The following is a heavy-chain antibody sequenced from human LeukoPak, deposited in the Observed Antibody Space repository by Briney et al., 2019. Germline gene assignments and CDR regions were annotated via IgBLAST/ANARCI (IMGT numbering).Heavy chain of an antibody. Sequence: PGGSLRLSCAASGFTFSSYAMSWVRQAPGKGLEWVGRIKSKSDGGTTDYPAPVKGRFTISRDDSKTTLYLQMNSLKTEDTAVYYCTTDLVHHYYDSSGMLYDYWGQGTLVTVSS. J-gene: IGHJ4*02. CDR2: IKSKSDGGTT. CDR3: TTDLVHHYYDSSGMLYDY. V-gene: IGHV3-15*01. CDR1: GFTFSSYA. D-gene: IGHD3-22*01.